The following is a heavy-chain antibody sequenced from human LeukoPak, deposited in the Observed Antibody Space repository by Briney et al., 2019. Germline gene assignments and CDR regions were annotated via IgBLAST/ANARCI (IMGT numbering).Heavy chain of an antibody. CDR3: ARGGIGWSFDY. J-gene: IGHJ4*02. D-gene: IGHD6-19*01. CDR2: INPNSVGT. Sequence: ASVKVSCKASGYSLTGYYIHWVRQAPGQGLECLGWINPNSVGTDFAQEFPGRVTMTSDTSISTAYMELSGLRSDDTAVYYCARGGIGWSFDYWGQGTLVTVSS. CDR1: GYSLTGYY. V-gene: IGHV1-2*02.